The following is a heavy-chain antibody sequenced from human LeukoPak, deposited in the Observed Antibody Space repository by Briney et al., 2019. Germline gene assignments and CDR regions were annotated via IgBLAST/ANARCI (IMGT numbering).Heavy chain of an antibody. D-gene: IGHD6-19*01. Sequence: GSLRLSCAASGFTFSNYNMNWVRQAPGKGLEWVSYISGGSSTIYNADSVKGRFTISRDNAKNLLYLLMDTLRAEDTAVYYCARVGSNQWLDYWGQGTLVTVSS. J-gene: IGHJ4*02. CDR3: ARVGSNQWLDY. V-gene: IGHV3-48*01. CDR1: GFTFSNYN. CDR2: ISGGSSTI.